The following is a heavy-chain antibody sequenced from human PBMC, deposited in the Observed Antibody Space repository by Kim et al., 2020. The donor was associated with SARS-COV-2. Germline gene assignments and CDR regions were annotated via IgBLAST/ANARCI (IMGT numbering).Heavy chain of an antibody. CDR1: GGSVSSGSYY. CDR3: ARERGYSSSWDYYYYYGMDV. Sequence: SETLSLTCTVSGGSVSSGSYYWSWIRQPPGKGLEWIGYIYYSGSTNYNPSLKSRVTISVDTSKNQFSLKLSSVTAADTAVYYCARERGYSSSWDYYYYYGMDVWGQGTTVTVSS. J-gene: IGHJ6*02. D-gene: IGHD6-13*01. V-gene: IGHV4-61*01. CDR2: IYYSGST.